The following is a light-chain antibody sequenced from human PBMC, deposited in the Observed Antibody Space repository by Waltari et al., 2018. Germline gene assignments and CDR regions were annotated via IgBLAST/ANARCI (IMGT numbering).Light chain of an antibody. CDR1: SSDVGGYNY. Sequence: QSALTQPASVSGSPGQSITISCTGTSSDVGGYNYVSWYQQYPDKAPKLMIYDVSKRPSGVPKRFSGSKSGNTASLTISGLQAEDEADYYCCSYAGSSTHVLFGGGTKLTVL. V-gene: IGLV2-23*02. CDR2: DVS. J-gene: IGLJ2*01. CDR3: CSYAGSSTHVL.